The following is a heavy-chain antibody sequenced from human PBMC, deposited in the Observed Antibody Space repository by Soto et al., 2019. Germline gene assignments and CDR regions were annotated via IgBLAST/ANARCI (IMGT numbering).Heavy chain of an antibody. V-gene: IGHV3-7*01. Sequence: GGSLRLSCAAIGFSLRSDWMAWVRQIPGKGLEFVANIKEDGSVKNYVDSVKGRFSISRDNDKNSLYLQMNSLRAEDTAVYYCGTDRWGGAFDMWGQGTTITVSS. J-gene: IGHJ3*02. CDR2: IKEDGSVK. CDR3: GTDRWGGAFDM. D-gene: IGHD3-10*01. CDR1: GFSLRSDW.